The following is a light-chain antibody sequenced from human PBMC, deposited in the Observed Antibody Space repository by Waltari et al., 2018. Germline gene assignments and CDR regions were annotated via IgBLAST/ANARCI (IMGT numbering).Light chain of an antibody. CDR2: VAS. CDR1: QDIYSR. V-gene: IGKV1-12*01. J-gene: IGKJ4*01. CDR3: QQTDSFPLT. Sequence: DIQMTQSPSFVSASVGERVTITCRASQDIYSRLAWYQQKPGGAPQLLIYVASTLQSGVPSRFRGSGSGTEFTLTITSLQPDDFATYFCQQTDSFPLTFGGGTKVEIK.